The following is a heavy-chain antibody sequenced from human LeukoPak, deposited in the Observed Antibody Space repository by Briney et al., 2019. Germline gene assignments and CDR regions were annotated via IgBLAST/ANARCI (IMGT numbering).Heavy chain of an antibody. V-gene: IGHV6-1*01. J-gene: IGHJ4*02. CDR3: ARAVAGVEDY. CDR2: TYYRSKWYN. CDR1: RDSPSSNIVA. D-gene: IGHD6-19*01. Sequence: SQTLSLTCVISRDSPSSNIVAWNWIRQSPSRGREWLGRTYYRSKWYNYYAVSVKSRITITPDTSKNQFSLQMNSVTHEDTAMYYCARAVAGVEDYWGQGTLVTVSS.